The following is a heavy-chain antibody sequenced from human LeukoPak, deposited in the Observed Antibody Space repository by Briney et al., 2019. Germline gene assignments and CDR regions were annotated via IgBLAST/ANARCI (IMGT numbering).Heavy chain of an antibody. Sequence: GGSLRLSCAVSGITLSNYGMNWVRQAPGKGLEWVAGISGSGGSTNYAASVKGRFTISRDNAKNTLYLQMNSLRAEDTAVYYCVRNGGSLDYWGQGTLVTVSS. V-gene: IGHV3-23*01. CDR1: GITLSNYG. CDR3: VRNGGSLDY. D-gene: IGHD3-10*01. J-gene: IGHJ4*02. CDR2: ISGSGGST.